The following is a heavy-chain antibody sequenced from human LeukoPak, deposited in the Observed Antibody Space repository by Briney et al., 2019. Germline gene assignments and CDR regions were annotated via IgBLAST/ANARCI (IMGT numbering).Heavy chain of an antibody. Sequence: ASVKVSCKASGYTFSSYGISWVRQAPGQGLEWMGWIRTYNGNTEYAQKLQDRVTMTTDTSTSTAYMELRSLRSDDTAVYYCARGYGDYYWPFDLWGRGTLVTVSS. V-gene: IGHV1-18*01. CDR1: GYTFSSYG. CDR2: IRTYNGNT. J-gene: IGHJ2*01. D-gene: IGHD4-17*01. CDR3: ARGYGDYYWPFDL.